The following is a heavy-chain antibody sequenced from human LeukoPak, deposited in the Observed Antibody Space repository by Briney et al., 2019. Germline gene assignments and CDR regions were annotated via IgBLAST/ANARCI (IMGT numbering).Heavy chain of an antibody. D-gene: IGHD6-13*01. CDR1: GFTFSSYG. CDR3: AKGPLPYAAAAGNGFDY. CDR2: IRYDGSNK. J-gene: IGHJ4*02. V-gene: IGHV3-30*02. Sequence: GGSLRLSCAASGFTFSSYGMHWVRQAPGKGLEWVAFIRYDGSNKYYADSVKGRFTISRDNSKNTLYLQMNSLRAEDTAVYYCAKGPLPYAAAAGNGFDYWGQGTLVTVSS.